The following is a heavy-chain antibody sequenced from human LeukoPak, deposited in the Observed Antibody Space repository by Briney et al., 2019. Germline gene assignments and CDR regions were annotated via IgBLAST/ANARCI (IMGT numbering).Heavy chain of an antibody. CDR2: IYYSGNT. D-gene: IGHD1-26*01. V-gene: IGHV4-61*01. CDR3: ARYSGSAID. CDR1: GGSISSSSYY. Sequence: PSETLSLTCTVSGGSISSSSYYWSWIRQPPGKGLEWIGYIYYSGNTNYNPSLKSRVIISVDTSKNQFSLKLSSVTAADTAVYYCARYSGSAIDWGQGTLVTVSS. J-gene: IGHJ4*02.